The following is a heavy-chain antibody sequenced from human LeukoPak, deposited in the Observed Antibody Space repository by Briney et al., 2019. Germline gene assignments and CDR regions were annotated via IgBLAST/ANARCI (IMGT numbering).Heavy chain of an antibody. CDR3: AAYYDSSGYGNWFHP. V-gene: IGHV4-61*02. Sequence: SGTLSLTCTVPGVSISSDNYYWSCVRQPAGKGLEWIVRIDTSGSTNYNPSLKSRVTISVDKSKNQFSLKMSSVNAADTAVYYCAAYYDSSGYGNWFHPWGQGPLVPVSS. CDR2: IDTSGST. D-gene: IGHD3-22*01. J-gene: IGHJ5*02. CDR1: GVSISSDNYY.